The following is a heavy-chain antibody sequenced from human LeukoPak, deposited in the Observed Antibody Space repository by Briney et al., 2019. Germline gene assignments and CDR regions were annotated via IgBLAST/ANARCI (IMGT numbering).Heavy chain of an antibody. CDR2: IKSKTNGGTT. Sequence: GGSLRLSCAASGFTFSNVWMTWVRQAPGKGLEWVGRIKSKTNGGTTDYAAPVKGRFTILRDDSKNTLYLQMNSLKTEDTAVYYCATDFSPTLMCYFDYWGQGTLVTVSS. CDR1: GFTFSNVW. J-gene: IGHJ4*02. CDR3: ATDFSPTLMCYFDY. D-gene: IGHD3-10*02. V-gene: IGHV3-15*01.